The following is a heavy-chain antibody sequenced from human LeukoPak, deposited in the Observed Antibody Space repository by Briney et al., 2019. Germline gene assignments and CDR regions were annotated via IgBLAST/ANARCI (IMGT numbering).Heavy chain of an antibody. D-gene: IGHD3-3*01. Sequence: PGGSLRLSCAASGFTFSSYGMHWVRQAPGKGLEWVAFIRRDGSNKYYADAVKGRFTISRDNAKNSLYLQMNSLRAEDTAVYYCARGPSTFFPPSYYMDVWGKGTTVTVSS. CDR3: ARGPSTFFPPSYYMDV. J-gene: IGHJ6*03. V-gene: IGHV3-30*02. CDR1: GFTFSSYG. CDR2: IRRDGSNK.